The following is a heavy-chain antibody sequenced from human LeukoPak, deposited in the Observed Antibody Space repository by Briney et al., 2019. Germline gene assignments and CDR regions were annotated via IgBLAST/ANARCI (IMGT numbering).Heavy chain of an antibody. V-gene: IGHV3-13*01. D-gene: IGHD5-18*01. Sequence: GGSLRLSCAASGFTFSSYDMHWVRQATGKGLEWVSAIGTAGDTYYPGSVKGRFTISRENAKNSLYLQMNSLRAGDTAVYYCARGNTAMEYYHYYMDVWGKGTTVTVSS. J-gene: IGHJ6*03. CDR3: ARGNTAMEYYHYYMDV. CDR1: GFTFSSYD. CDR2: IGTAGDT.